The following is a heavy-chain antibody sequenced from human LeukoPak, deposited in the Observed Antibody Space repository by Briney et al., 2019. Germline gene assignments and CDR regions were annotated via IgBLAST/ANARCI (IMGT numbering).Heavy chain of an antibody. V-gene: IGHV4-61*02. Sequence: SETLSLTCTVSGGSISSGSYYWSWIRQPAGKGLEWIGRIYTSGSTNYNPSLKSRVTISVDTSKNQFSLKLSSVTAADTAVYYCARTGPGSWFDPWGQGTLVTVSS. CDR3: ARTGPGSWFDP. D-gene: IGHD3-10*01. CDR1: GGSISSGSYY. J-gene: IGHJ5*02. CDR2: IYTSGST.